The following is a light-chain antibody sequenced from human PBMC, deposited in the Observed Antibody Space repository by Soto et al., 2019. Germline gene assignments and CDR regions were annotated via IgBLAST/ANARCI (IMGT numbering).Light chain of an antibody. Sequence: QSALTQPASVSGSPGQSITISCTGTNSDVGAYNYVSWYQHHPGKAPKLMIYDVTYRPSGVSNRFSGSKSGNTASLTISGLQAEDEADYYCNSYTSSSTWVFGGGTQLTVL. CDR1: NSDVGAYNY. J-gene: IGLJ3*02. CDR3: NSYTSSSTWV. V-gene: IGLV2-14*03. CDR2: DVT.